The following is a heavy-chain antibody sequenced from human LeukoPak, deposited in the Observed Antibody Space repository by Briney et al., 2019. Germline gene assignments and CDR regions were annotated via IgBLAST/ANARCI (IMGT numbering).Heavy chain of an antibody. V-gene: IGHV1-3*01. CDR1: GYTFTSYA. J-gene: IGHJ4*02. CDR2: INAGNGNT. D-gene: IGHD3-9*01. CDR3: ARDFGDQYYDILTGYPDY. Sequence: ASVKVSCKASGYTFTSYAMHWVRQAPGQRLEWMGWINAGNGNTKYSQKFQGRVTITRDTSASTAYMELSSLRSEDTAVYYCARDFGDQYYDILTGYPDYWGQGTLGTVSS.